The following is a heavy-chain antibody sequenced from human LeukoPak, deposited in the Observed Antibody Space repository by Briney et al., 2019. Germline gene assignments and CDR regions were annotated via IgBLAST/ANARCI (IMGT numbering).Heavy chain of an antibody. J-gene: IGHJ5*01. V-gene: IGHV4-4*02. CDR2: IYHSGSA. Sequence: SETLSLTCAVSGGSITSGNWWGWVRQPPGKGLEWIGEIYHSGSANYNASLKSRVTLSVDTSKNQYSLKMTSVTAADTAVYYCAREGGRQWLVSGALDSWGQGTLVTVSS. D-gene: IGHD6-19*01. CDR3: AREGGRQWLVSGALDS. CDR1: GGSITSGNW.